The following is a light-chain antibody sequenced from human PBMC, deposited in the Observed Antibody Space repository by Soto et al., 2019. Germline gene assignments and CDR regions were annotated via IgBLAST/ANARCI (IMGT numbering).Light chain of an antibody. CDR2: DVS. CDR1: SSDVGGYNY. J-gene: IGLJ1*01. V-gene: IGLV2-14*01. CDR3: SSYTSSSTYG. Sequence: QSALTQPASVSGSPGQSITISCTGTSSDVGGYNYASWYQQHPGKAPKLMIYDVSNRPSGISNRFSGSKSGNTASLTISGLQAEDEADYYCSSYTSSSTYGFGTGTKVTV.